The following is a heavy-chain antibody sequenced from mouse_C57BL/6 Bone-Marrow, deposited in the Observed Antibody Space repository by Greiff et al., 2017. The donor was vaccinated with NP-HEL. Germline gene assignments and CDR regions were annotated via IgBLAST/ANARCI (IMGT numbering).Heavy chain of an antibody. V-gene: IGHV5-4*01. J-gene: IGHJ1*03. CDR2: ISDGGSYT. CDR3: ARDGPVWYFDV. CDR1: GFTFSSYA. Sequence: EVQVVESGGGLVKPGGSLKLSCAASGFTFSSYAMSWVRQTPETRLEWVATISDGGSYTYYPDNVKGRFTISRDNAKNNLYLQMSHLKSEDTAVYYCARDGPVWYFDVWGTGTTVTVSS.